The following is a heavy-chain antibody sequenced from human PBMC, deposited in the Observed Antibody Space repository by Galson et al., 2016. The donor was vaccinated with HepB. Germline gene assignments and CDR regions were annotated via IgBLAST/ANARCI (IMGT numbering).Heavy chain of an antibody. CDR3: ARRGGSHRDLSTDAFDI. CDR2: IYPGDSDT. V-gene: IGHV5-51*03. J-gene: IGHJ3*02. D-gene: IGHD2-21*02. CDR1: GYSFTTYW. Sequence: QSGAEVKKPGESLKISCKGSGYSFTTYWVAWVRQMPGKGLELMGIIYPGDSDTRYSPSFQGQVTISADTSINTAHLQWSSLKASDTAIYFCARRGGSHRDLSTDAFDIWGQGTVVTVSS.